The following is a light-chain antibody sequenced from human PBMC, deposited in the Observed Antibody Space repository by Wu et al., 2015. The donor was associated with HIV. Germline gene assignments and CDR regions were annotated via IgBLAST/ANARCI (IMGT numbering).Light chain of an antibody. J-gene: IGKJ4*01. Sequence: EIVLTQSPATLSLSPGQRATLSCRASQSVNTYLAWYLHKPGQSPRLLIYDASNRASGIPARFSGSGSGTEFTLTISSMQSEDFAVYYCQQYHSWPPLTFGGGTKVEI. V-gene: IGKV3-11*01. CDR3: QQYHSWPPLT. CDR1: QSVNTY. CDR2: DAS.